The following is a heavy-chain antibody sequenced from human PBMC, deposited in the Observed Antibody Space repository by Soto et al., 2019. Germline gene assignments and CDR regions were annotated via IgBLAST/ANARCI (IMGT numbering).Heavy chain of an antibody. J-gene: IGHJ4*02. D-gene: IGHD3-3*01. CDR3: AIRIFGVDY. CDR1: GFTFSAYA. V-gene: IGHV3-23*01. Sequence: EVQLLESGGGLVQPGGSLRLSCAASGFTFSAYAMGWVRQAPGKGLEWVSAISVTSPSTYYADSVQGRFTNSRDSCRKPLFLQMNPLRDEDTAVYFGAIRIFGVDYWGQGTKVTVSS. CDR2: ISVTSPST.